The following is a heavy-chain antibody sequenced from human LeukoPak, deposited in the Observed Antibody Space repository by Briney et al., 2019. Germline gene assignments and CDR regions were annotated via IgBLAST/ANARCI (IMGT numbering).Heavy chain of an antibody. CDR3: AGGIVVAGVFDY. D-gene: IGHD6-19*01. CDR2: IYSGGST. CDR1: GFTVSSNY. Sequence: PGGSLRLSCAAPGFTVSSNYMSWVRQAPGKGLEWVSIIYSGGSTYFADSVKGRFTISRDISKNTLYLQMDILRAEDTAVYYCAGGIVVAGVFDYWGQGTLVTVSS. J-gene: IGHJ4*02. V-gene: IGHV3-53*01.